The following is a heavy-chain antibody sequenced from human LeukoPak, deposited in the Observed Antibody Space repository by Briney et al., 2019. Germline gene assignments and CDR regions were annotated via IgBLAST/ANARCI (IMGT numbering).Heavy chain of an antibody. D-gene: IGHD6-13*01. CDR3: ATSPHSSSWYSPPY. J-gene: IGHJ4*02. V-gene: IGHV4-39*07. CDR1: GGSITTNIYY. Sequence: PSETLSLTCTVSGGSITTNIYYWGWNRQPPGKGLEWIGSIYYSGSTYYNPSLKSRVTISVDTSKNQFSLKLSSVTAADTAFYYCATSPHSSSWYSPPYWGQGTLVTVSS. CDR2: IYYSGST.